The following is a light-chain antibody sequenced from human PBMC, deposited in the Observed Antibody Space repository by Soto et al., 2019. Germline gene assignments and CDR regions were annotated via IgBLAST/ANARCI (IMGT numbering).Light chain of an antibody. CDR3: CSYAGNNALV. J-gene: IGLJ3*02. Sequence: QSALTQPASVSGSRGQSITISCTGTSSNDGSYNFVSWYRQYPGKAPELIIYEVSQRPSTFFNRFSGSKSGNTASLTISGLQSDDEADYYCCSYAGNNALVFGGGTKLTVL. CDR2: EVS. CDR1: SSNDGSYNF. V-gene: IGLV2-23*02.